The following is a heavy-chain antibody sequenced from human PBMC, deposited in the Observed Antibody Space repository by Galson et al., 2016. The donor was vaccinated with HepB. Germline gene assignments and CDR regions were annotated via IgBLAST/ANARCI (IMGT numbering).Heavy chain of an antibody. J-gene: IGHJ5*02. CDR1: GFTFSDYW. V-gene: IGHV3-7*01. Sequence: SLRLSCAASGFTFSDYWMPWVRQAPGKGLGCVANINLDGIEKNYVDSVRGRFTISRDNAKKSVYLQMNSLRVEDTALYYCAREGYCSGVGCRGRDWFDVWGQGTPVTVSS. CDR3: AREGYCSGVGCRGRDWFDV. CDR2: INLDGIEK. D-gene: IGHD2-15*01.